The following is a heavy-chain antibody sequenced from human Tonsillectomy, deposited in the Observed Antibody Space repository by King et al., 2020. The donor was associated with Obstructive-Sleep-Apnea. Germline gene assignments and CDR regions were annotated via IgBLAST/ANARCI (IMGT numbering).Heavy chain of an antibody. CDR2: ISHSGIT. D-gene: IGHD5-24*01. V-gene: IGHV4-34*01. Sequence: VQLQQWGAGLLKPSETLSLTCAVYGGSFSGYYWSWIRQPPGKGLEWIGEISHSGITNYNPSLKSRVTISVDASKNQFSLKLSSVTAADTAVYYCARVGGRDGYNFPDYWGQGTLVTVSS. J-gene: IGHJ4*02. CDR1: GGSFSGYY. CDR3: ARVGGRDGYNFPDY.